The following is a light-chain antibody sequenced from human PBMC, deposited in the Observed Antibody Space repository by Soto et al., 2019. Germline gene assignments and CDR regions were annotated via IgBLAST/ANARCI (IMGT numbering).Light chain of an antibody. J-gene: IGKJ4*01. CDR3: LQDYSFPLT. CDR2: DAS. CDR1: QGIRDA. V-gene: IGKV1-6*01. Sequence: AIQMTQTPSSLSASVGDRGTITCRASQGIRDALGWYQQKPGKAPKLLIYDASSLQSGVPSRFSGSGSGSLFTLTISSLQPEDFATYYCLQDYSFPLTFGGGTNVEI.